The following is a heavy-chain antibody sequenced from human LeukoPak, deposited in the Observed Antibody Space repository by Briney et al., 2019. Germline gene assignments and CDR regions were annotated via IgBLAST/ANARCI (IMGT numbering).Heavy chain of an antibody. J-gene: IGHJ4*02. V-gene: IGHV3-33*08. CDR3: ARDQHAKWEPPGPLDY. CDR1: GFTFSSYG. CDR2: IWYDGSNK. Sequence: GRSLRLSCAASGFTFSSYGMHWVRQAPGKGLEWVAVIWYDGSNKYYADSVKGRFTISRDNSKNTLYLQMNSLRAEDTAVYYCARDQHAKWEPPGPLDYWGQGTLVTVSS. D-gene: IGHD1-26*01.